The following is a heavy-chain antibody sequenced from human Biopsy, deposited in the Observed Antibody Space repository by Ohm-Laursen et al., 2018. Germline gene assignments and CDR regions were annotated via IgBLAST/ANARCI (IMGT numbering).Heavy chain of an antibody. CDR3: ARGEGSSWFDP. J-gene: IGHJ5*02. CDR2: IIPIPNVA. D-gene: IGHD1-26*01. CDR1: GGSFTSYA. V-gene: IGHV1-69*01. Sequence: GSSVKVSCKASGGSFTSYAIGWVRQAPGQGLEWMGGIIPIPNVATYAQKFQGRITITADESTSTAYMELSSLTSDDTAVYFCARGEGSSWFDPWGHGTLVTVSS.